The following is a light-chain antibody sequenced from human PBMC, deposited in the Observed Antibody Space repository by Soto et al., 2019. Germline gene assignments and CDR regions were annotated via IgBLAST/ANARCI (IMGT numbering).Light chain of an antibody. Sequence: EIVMTQSPATLSVSPGETASLSCRASQSAGNFLAWYQQKPGQAPRLLIYGASTRATAIPARFSGSGSGTEFTLSISSLQSEDFAVYYCQQYNTWPRTFGQGTKGDIK. J-gene: IGKJ1*01. V-gene: IGKV3-15*01. CDR3: QQYNTWPRT. CDR2: GAS. CDR1: QSAGNF.